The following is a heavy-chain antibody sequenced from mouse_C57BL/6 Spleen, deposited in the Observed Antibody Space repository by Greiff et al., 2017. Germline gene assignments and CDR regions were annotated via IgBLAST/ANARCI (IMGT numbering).Heavy chain of an antibody. J-gene: IGHJ3*01. CDR1: GFNIKDYY. D-gene: IGHD2-3*01. Sequence: VHVKQSGAELVKPGASVKLSCTASGFNIKDYYMHWVKQRTEQGLEWIGRIDPEDGETKYAPKFQGKATITADTSSNTAYLQLSSLTSEDTAVYYCARPDDGYYVLFAYWGQGTLVTVSA. V-gene: IGHV14-2*01. CDR3: ARPDDGYYVLFAY. CDR2: IDPEDGET.